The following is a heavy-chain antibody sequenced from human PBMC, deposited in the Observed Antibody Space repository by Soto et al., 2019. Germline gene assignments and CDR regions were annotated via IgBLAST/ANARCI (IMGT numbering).Heavy chain of an antibody. CDR2: ISSSSSTI. D-gene: IGHD6-19*01. CDR3: AREGQWLVFEY. V-gene: IGHV3-48*02. J-gene: IGHJ4*02. CDR1: GFTFSSYS. Sequence: EVQLVESGGGLVQPGGSLRLSCAASGFTFSSYSMNSVRPPPGKGLEWVSYISSSSSTIYYAESVKGRITISRDNSKNSLYQKMNSLRDEDTAVYYCAREGQWLVFEYWGQGTLGTVSS.